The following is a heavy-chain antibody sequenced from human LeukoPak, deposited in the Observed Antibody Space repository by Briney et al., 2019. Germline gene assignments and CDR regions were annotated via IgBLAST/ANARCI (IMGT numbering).Heavy chain of an antibody. CDR2: IYVTGT. J-gene: IGHJ6*03. Sequence: KTSETLSLTCTDSGGSIGTYYWSWIRQSPGKGLEWIGYIYVTGTRYNPYLQSRVTISVDTSRNQFFLKMSSVTAADTAVYYCARHIGGGIEDMDVWGKGTKVTVSS. D-gene: IGHD3-16*02. CDR3: ARHIGGGIEDMDV. V-gene: IGHV4-59*08. CDR1: GGSIGTYY.